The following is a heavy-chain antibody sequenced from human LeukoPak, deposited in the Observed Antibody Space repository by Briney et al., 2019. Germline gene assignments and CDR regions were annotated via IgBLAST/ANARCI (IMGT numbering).Heavy chain of an antibody. CDR2: MNPNSGNT. Sequence: GASVKVSCKASGYTFASYDINWVRQATGQGLEWMGWMNPNSGNTGYAQKFQGRVTITRNTSISTAYMELSSLRSEDTAVYYCARGRTVGYSYAFDYWGQGTLVTVSS. V-gene: IGHV1-8*03. D-gene: IGHD5-18*01. CDR1: GYTFASYD. CDR3: ARGRTVGYSYAFDY. J-gene: IGHJ4*02.